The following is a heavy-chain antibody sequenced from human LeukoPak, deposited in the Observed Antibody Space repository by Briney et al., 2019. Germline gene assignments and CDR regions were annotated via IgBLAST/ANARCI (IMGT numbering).Heavy chain of an antibody. CDR1: GGSISSSSYY. CDR2: IYYSGST. V-gene: IGHV4-39*07. D-gene: IGHD3-10*01. CDR3: ASSSITMVRGVITPDAFDI. J-gene: IGHJ3*02. Sequence: ETXXXTXXVSGGSISSSSYYWGWIRQPPXXXXXWIXSIYYSGSTYYNPSLKSRVTISVDTSKNQFSLKLSSVTAADTAVYYCASSSITMVRGVITPDAFDIWGQGTMVAVSS.